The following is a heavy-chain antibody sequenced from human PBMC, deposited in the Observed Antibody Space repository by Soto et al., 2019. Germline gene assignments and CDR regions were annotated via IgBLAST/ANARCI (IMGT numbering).Heavy chain of an antibody. J-gene: IGHJ6*02. CDR2: IYYSGST. CDR3: SIKGDLWFGPQGGMDV. Sequence: TLRDTYTVSGGSISSGGYYWSWIRQHPGKGLEWIGYIYYSGSTYYNPSLKSRVTISVDTSKNQFSLKLSSVTAADTAVYYFSIKGDLWFGPQGGMDVWGQW. CDR1: GGSISSGGYY. V-gene: IGHV4-31*03. D-gene: IGHD3-10*01.